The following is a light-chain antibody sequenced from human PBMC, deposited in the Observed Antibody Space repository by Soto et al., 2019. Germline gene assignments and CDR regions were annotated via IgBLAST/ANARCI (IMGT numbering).Light chain of an antibody. J-gene: IGLJ1*01. V-gene: IGLV2-14*01. Sequence: QSALTQPASVSGSPGQSITISCTGTSSDVGGYNYVSWYQQHPGKAPKLMIYEVSNRPSGVSNRFSGSKSGNTASLTISGLQAGDEADHYCSSYTRSSTLVFGTGTKVTVL. CDR3: SSYTRSSTLV. CDR1: SSDVGGYNY. CDR2: EVS.